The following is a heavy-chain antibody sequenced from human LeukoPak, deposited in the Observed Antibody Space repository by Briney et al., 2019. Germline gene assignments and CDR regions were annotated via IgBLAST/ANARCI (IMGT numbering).Heavy chain of an antibody. CDR1: GGTFSSYA. J-gene: IGHJ4*02. CDR2: IIPILGIA. V-gene: IGHV1-69*04. D-gene: IGHD3-10*01. Sequence: SVKVSCKASGGTFSSYAISWVRQAPGQGLEWMGRIIPILGIANYAQKFQGRVTITADKSTSTAYMELSSLRSEDTAVYYCASGAAMVRGVITYYFDYWGQGTLVTVSS. CDR3: ASGAAMVRGVITYYFDY.